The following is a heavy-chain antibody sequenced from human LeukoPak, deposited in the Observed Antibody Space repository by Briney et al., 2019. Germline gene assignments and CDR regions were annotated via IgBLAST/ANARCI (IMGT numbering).Heavy chain of an antibody. Sequence: ASVKVSCKASGYTFTSYDISWVRQAPGQGLEWMGWISAYNGNTNYAQKFQGRVTMTTDTSTSTAYMELRSLRSDDTAVYYCARDFKQWLATTNYYGMDVWGQGTTVTVSS. CDR3: ARDFKQWLATTNYYGMDV. CDR1: GYTFTSYD. CDR2: ISAYNGNT. D-gene: IGHD6-19*01. J-gene: IGHJ6*02. V-gene: IGHV1-18*01.